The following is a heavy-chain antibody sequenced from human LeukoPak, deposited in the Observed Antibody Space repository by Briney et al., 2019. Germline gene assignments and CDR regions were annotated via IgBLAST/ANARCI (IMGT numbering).Heavy chain of an antibody. J-gene: IGHJ6*04. V-gene: IGHV3-23*01. D-gene: IGHD3-10*01. CDR1: GFTFSSYA. CDR3: AKVGMVRGVIKGSYYYYGMDV. Sequence: GGSLRLSCAASGFTFSSYATSWVRQAPGKGLEWVSAISGNGGSTYYADSVKGRFTISRDNSKNTLYLQMNSLRAEDTAVYYCAKVGMVRGVIKGSYYYYGMDVWGKGTTVTVSS. CDR2: ISGNGGST.